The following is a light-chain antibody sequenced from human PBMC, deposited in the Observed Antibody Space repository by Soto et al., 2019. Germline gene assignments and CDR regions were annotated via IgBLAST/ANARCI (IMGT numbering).Light chain of an antibody. CDR3: QQYESYSGT. Sequence: DIQMTQSPSTLSTSVGDRVTITCRASQTIDSWLAWHQQKPGKAPKLLIYDASSLKRGVPSRFSGSGSGTEFTLTIASLQPDDFATYYCQQYESYSGTFGQGTTVDIK. V-gene: IGKV1-5*01. CDR2: DAS. J-gene: IGKJ1*01. CDR1: QTIDSW.